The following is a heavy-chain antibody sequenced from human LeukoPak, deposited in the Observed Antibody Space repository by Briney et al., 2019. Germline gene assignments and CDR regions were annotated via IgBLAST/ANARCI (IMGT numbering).Heavy chain of an antibody. V-gene: IGHV3-21*01. CDR2: ISSSSSYI. CDR1: GFTFSSYS. Sequence: GGSLRLSCAASGFTFSSYSMNWVRQAPGKGLEWVSSISSSSSYIYCADSVKGRFTISRDNAKNSLYLQMNSLRAEDTAVYYCARPNENYYFYYYMDVWGKGTTVTVSS. D-gene: IGHD1-1*01. J-gene: IGHJ6*03. CDR3: ARPNENYYFYYYMDV.